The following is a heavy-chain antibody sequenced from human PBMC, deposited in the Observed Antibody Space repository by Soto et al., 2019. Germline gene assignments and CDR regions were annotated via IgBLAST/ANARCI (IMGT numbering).Heavy chain of an antibody. D-gene: IGHD3-3*01. CDR3: ARKQWSDYFDY. CDR1: GFSFDSYG. V-gene: IGHV3-33*01. J-gene: IGHJ4*02. Sequence: QVQLVESGGGVVQPGRSLRLSCAASGFSFDSYGMHWVRQAPGEGLEWVALIGYDESKTYYGDSVKGRFTISRDNSKNTLYLHMHSLRAEDTAVYYCARKQWSDYFDYWGQGTLVTVSS. CDR2: IGYDESKT.